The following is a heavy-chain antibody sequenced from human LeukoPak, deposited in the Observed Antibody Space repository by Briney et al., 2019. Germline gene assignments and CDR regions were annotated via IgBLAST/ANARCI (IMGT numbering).Heavy chain of an antibody. J-gene: IGHJ4*02. D-gene: IGHD1-26*01. V-gene: IGHV4-39*01. CDR1: GGSISSISYY. CDR3: ARPLSGSSELDY. CDR2: IYYTGST. Sequence: KPSETLSLTCTISGGSISSISYYWGWIRQPPGKGLEWIVSIYYTGSTYYNPSLKSRVTVSVDTSKNQFSLNLRSVTAADTAVYYCARPLSGSSELDYWGQGTLVTVSS.